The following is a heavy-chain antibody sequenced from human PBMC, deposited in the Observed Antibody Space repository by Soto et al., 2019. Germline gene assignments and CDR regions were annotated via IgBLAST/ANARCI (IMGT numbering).Heavy chain of an antibody. Sequence: ASVKVSCKASGGTFSSYAISWVRQAPGQGPEWMGGIIPIFGTANYAQKFQGRVTITADESTSTAYMELSSLRSEDTAVYYCARVPDSSAAWFDYWGQGTLVTVSS. J-gene: IGHJ4*02. V-gene: IGHV1-69*13. CDR1: GGTFSSYA. D-gene: IGHD3-22*01. CDR2: IIPIFGTA. CDR3: ARVPDSSAAWFDY.